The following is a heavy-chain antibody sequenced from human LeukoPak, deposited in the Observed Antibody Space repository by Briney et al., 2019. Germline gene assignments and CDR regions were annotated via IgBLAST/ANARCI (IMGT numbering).Heavy chain of an antibody. CDR2: MNPNSGNT. CDR3: ARDGYKTTNRAFDY. CDR1: GYTFTSYD. D-gene: IGHD5-24*01. J-gene: IGHJ4*02. Sequence: ASVKASCKASGYTFTSYDINWVRQATGQGLEWMGWMNPNSGNTGYAQKFQGRVTMTRNTSISTAYMELSSLRSEDTAVYYCARDGYKTTNRAFDYWGQGTLVTVSS. V-gene: IGHV1-8*01.